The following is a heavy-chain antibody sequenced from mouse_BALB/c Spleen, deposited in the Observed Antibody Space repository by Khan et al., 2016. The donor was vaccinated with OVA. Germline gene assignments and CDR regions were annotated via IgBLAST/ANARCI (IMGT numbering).Heavy chain of an antibody. D-gene: IGHD4-1*01. Sequence: EVQLVESGGDLVKPGGSLKLSCAASGFTFSSYGMSWVRQTPDKRLEWVATISSGGSYTYYPDSVKGRFTISRDNAKNTLYLQMSSLKSENTAMYYCASHLTGSFAYGGQGTLGTVSA. CDR3: ASHLTGSFAY. V-gene: IGHV5-6*01. CDR1: GFTFSSYG. CDR2: ISSGGSYT. J-gene: IGHJ3*01.